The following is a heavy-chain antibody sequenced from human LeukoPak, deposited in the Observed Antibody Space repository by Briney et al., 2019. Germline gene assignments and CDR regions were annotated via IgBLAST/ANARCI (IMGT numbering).Heavy chain of an antibody. J-gene: IGHJ4*02. V-gene: IGHV3-23*01. D-gene: IGHD2-15*01. Sequence: GGSLRLSCAASGFTFSGYGMSWVRQAPGKGLKWGSAISGSGGSTYYADSVKGRINISRENSKNTLYLQMNSLRAEDTAVYYCAKGVGYCSGGSCQQFDYWGQGTLVTVSS. CDR3: AKGVGYCSGGSCQQFDY. CDR1: GFTFSGYG. CDR2: ISGSGGST.